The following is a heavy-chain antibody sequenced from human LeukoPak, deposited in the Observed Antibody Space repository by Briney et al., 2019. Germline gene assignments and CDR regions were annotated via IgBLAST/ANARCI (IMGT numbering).Heavy chain of an antibody. CDR3: ARDLYQDDYGLFDY. Sequence: GASVKVSCKASGGTFSSYAISWVRQAPGQGLEWMGGIIPIFGTANYAQKFQGRVTITADESTSTAYMELSSLRSEDTAVYYCARDLYQDDYGLFDYWGQGTLVTVSS. CDR1: GGTFSSYA. CDR2: IIPIFGTA. J-gene: IGHJ4*02. V-gene: IGHV1-69*13. D-gene: IGHD4-17*01.